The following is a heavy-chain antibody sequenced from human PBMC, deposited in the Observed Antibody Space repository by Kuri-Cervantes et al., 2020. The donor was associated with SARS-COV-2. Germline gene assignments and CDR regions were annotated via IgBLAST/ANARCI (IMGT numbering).Heavy chain of an antibody. J-gene: IGHJ3*02. CDR3: ARELDCSSTSCSSTKISPAAFDI. Sequence: GSLRLSCTVSGGSISSYYWSWIRQPPGKGLEWFGYIYYSGSTNYNPSLKSRVTISVDTSKNQFSLKLSSVTAADTAVYYCARELDCSSTSCSSTKISPAAFDIWGQGTMVTVSS. D-gene: IGHD2-2*01. CDR2: IYYSGST. CDR1: GGSISSYY. V-gene: IGHV4-59*13.